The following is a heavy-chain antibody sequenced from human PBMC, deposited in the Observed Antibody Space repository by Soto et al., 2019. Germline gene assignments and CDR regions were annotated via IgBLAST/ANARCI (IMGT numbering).Heavy chain of an antibody. CDR1: GSISSGGDY. D-gene: IGHD1-1*01. CDR3: ARVGRTGTSLPFDY. V-gene: IGHV4-31*02. Sequence: GSISSGGDYWIWLRQHPGKGLEGIGYIYYSGSTYYNPSLKSRVTISVDTSKNQFSLKLSSVTAADTAVYYCARVGRTGTSLPFDYWGQGTLGTVSS. J-gene: IGHJ4*02. CDR2: IYYSGST.